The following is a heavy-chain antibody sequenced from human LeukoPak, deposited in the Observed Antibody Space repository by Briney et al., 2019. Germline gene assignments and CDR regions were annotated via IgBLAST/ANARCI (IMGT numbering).Heavy chain of an antibody. CDR2: IYPGDSDT. Sequence: PGESLKISCKGSGYSFTSYWIGWVRQMPGKGLEWMGIIYPGDSDTRYSPSFQGQVTISADKSISTAYLQWSSLKASDTAMYYCARPYNYYDSSGYYFDYWGQGTLVTVSS. CDR3: ARPYNYYDSSGYYFDY. J-gene: IGHJ4*02. CDR1: GYSFTSYW. D-gene: IGHD3-22*01. V-gene: IGHV5-51*01.